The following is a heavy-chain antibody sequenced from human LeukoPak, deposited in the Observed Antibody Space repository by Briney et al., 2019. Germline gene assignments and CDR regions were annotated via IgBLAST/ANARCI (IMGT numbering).Heavy chain of an antibody. Sequence: GGSLRLSCAASGFTVSSNYMSWVRQDPGKGLEWVSVIYSGGSTYYADSVKGRFTISRDNSKNTLYLQMNSLRAEDTAVYYCAREGGATSYFDYWGQGTLVTVSS. CDR3: AREGGATSYFDY. J-gene: IGHJ4*02. V-gene: IGHV3-53*01. D-gene: IGHD1-26*01. CDR1: GFTVSSNY. CDR2: IYSGGST.